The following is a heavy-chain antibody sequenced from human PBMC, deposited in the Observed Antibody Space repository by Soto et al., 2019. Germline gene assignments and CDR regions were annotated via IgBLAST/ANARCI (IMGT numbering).Heavy chain of an antibody. CDR1: GFIFGDAW. D-gene: IGHD1-26*01. CDR3: VAGSQFEY. CDR2: VTRRTDGETT. J-gene: IGHJ4*02. Sequence: RRLSCTGSGFIFGDAWLSWVRQAPGKGLEWVARVTRRTDGETTDYAAPVTGRFTISRDVSKPTVYLQMNSLKIEDTGIYYCVAGSQFEYWGQGTLVTVSS. V-gene: IGHV3-15*05.